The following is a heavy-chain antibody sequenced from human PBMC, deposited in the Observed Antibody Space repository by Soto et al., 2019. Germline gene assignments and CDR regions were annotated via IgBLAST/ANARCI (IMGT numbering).Heavy chain of an antibody. Sequence: QVQLVQSGAEVKKSGASVKVSCKASGYTFTTYAVSWVRQAPGQGLEWMGWISAYNGYTNYAQNLQGRLTMTTDTSTSTGYMELRSLSFDDTAVYYCARYRISRVRISSGMDVWCQGTTLTVSS. CDR3: ARYRISRVRISSGMDV. V-gene: IGHV1-18*01. CDR2: ISAYNGYT. D-gene: IGHD3-3*02. CDR1: GYTFTTYA. J-gene: IGHJ6*02.